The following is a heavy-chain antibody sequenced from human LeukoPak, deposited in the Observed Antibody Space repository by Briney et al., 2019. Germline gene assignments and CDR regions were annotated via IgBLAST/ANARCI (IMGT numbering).Heavy chain of an antibody. V-gene: IGHV3-33*01. CDR1: GFTFSSYG. D-gene: IGHD4-17*01. J-gene: IGHJ4*02. CDR3: ARVGTDYRNIDY. CDR2: IWYDGRNK. Sequence: GGSLRLSCAASGFTFSSYGMHWVRQAPGKGLEWVAAIWYDGRNKYYADSVKGRFTISRDNSKTTLYLQLNSLRTEDTAVYYCARVGTDYRNIDYWGQGTLVTVSS.